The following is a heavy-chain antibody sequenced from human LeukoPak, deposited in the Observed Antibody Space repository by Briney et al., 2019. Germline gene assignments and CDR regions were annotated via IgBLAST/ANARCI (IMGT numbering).Heavy chain of an antibody. Sequence: GGSLRLSCAASGFTFSSYGMHWVRQAPGKGLEWVAFIRYDGSNKYYADSVKGRFTISRDNSKNTLYLQMNSLRAEDTAVYYCGIVYSSGWYGDYFDYWGQGTLVTVSS. D-gene: IGHD6-19*01. CDR3: GIVYSSGWYGDYFDY. V-gene: IGHV3-30*02. J-gene: IGHJ4*02. CDR1: GFTFSSYG. CDR2: IRYDGSNK.